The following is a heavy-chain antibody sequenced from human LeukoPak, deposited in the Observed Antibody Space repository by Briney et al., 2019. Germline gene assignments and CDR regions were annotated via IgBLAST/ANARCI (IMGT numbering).Heavy chain of an antibody. CDR3: ARDASSSGWYEVHFDY. J-gene: IGHJ4*02. D-gene: IGHD6-19*01. V-gene: IGHV3-30-3*01. CDR1: GFTFSSYA. Sequence: GGSLRLSCAASGFTFSSYAMHWVRQAPGKGLEWVAAISYDGSNKYYADSVKGRFTISRDNSKNTLYLQMNSLRAEDTAVYYCARDASSSGWYEVHFDYWGQGTLVTVSS. CDR2: ISYDGSNK.